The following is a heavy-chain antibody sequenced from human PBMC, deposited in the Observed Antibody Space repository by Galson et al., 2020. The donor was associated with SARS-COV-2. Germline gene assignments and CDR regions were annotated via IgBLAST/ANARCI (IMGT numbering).Heavy chain of an antibody. J-gene: IGHJ6*03. CDR1: GFTFSSYA. V-gene: IGHV3-30*04. D-gene: IGHD3-22*01. Sequence: QLGESLKISCAASGFTFSSYAMHWVRQAPGKGMEWVAVISYDGSNKYYADSVKGRFTISRDNSKNTLYLQMNSLRAEDTAVYYCARDSGYYYYYYYMDVWGKGTTVTVSS. CDR3: ARDSGYYYYYYYMDV. CDR2: ISYDGSNK.